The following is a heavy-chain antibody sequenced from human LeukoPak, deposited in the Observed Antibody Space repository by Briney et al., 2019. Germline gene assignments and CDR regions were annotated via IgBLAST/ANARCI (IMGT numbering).Heavy chain of an antibody. CDR2: ISSSSSYI. CDR3: ARTDIVVVPAAHEPELAEYFQH. D-gene: IGHD2-2*01. V-gene: IGHV3-21*01. Sequence: PGGSLRLSCAASGFTFSSYAMSWVRQAPGKGLEWVSSISSSSSYIYYADSVKGRFTISRDNAKNSLYLQMNSLRAEDTAVYYCARTDIVVVPAAHEPELAEYFQHWGQGTLVTVSS. CDR1: GFTFSSYA. J-gene: IGHJ1*01.